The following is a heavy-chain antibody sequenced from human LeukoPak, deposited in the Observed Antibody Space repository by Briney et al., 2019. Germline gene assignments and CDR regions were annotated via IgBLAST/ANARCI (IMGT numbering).Heavy chain of an antibody. CDR1: GFTFSSYS. J-gene: IGHJ4*02. V-gene: IGHV3-21*01. CDR2: ISSSSSYI. Sequence: PGGSLRLSCAASGFTFSSYSMNWVRQAPGKGLEWVSSISSSSSYIYYADSVKGRFTISRDNAKNSLYLQMNSLRAEDTAVYYCARGLLVVVPAAILGYWGQGTLVTVSS. D-gene: IGHD2-2*01. CDR3: ARGLLVVVPAAILGY.